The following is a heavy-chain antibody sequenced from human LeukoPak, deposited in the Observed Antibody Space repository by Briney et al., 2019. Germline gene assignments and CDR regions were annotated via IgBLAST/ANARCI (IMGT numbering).Heavy chain of an antibody. V-gene: IGHV3-30*02. D-gene: IGHD1-1*01. J-gene: IGHJ4*02. Sequence: PGGSLRLSCAASGFTFSSYGMHWVRQAPGKGLEWVAFIRYDGSNKYYADSVKGRFTISRDNSKNTLYLQMNSLRAEDTAVYYCAKDFQAGVENDDYWGQGTLVTVSS. CDR1: GFTFSSYG. CDR3: AKDFQAGVENDDY. CDR2: IRYDGSNK.